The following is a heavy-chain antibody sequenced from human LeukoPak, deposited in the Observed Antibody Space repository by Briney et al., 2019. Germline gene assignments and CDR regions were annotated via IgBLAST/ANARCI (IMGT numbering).Heavy chain of an antibody. CDR1: GGSFSGYY. J-gene: IGHJ5*02. CDR3: ARGPTGSWFDP. Sequence: TSETLSLTCAVYGGSFSGYYWSWIRQPPGKGLEWIGEINHSGSTNYNPSLKSRVTISVDTSKNQFSLKLSSVTAADTAVYYCARGPTGSWFDPWGQGTQVTVSS. D-gene: IGHD4-17*01. CDR2: INHSGST. V-gene: IGHV4-34*01.